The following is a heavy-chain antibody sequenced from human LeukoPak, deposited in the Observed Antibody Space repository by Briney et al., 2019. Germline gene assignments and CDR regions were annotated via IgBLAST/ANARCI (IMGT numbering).Heavy chain of an antibody. CDR2: VYSGGGT. V-gene: IGHV4-61*02. D-gene: IGHD3-3*01. CDR1: GGSISSGSYY. Sequence: SQTLSLTCTVSGGSISSGSYYWSWIRQSAGKGLEWIGRVYSGGGTNYNPSLKSRVTISVDTSKNQYSLNLTSVTAADTAVYYCARAIYDFWSGYYSDYWGQGTLVTVSS. J-gene: IGHJ4*02. CDR3: ARAIYDFWSGYYSDY.